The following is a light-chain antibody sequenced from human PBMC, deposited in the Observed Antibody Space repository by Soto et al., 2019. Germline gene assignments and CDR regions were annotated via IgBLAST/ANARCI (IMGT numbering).Light chain of an antibody. Sequence: DIQMTQSPSSLSASVGDRVTITCRASQGISNYLAWYQQQPGKVPKLLIYVASTLQSGVPSRFSGSGSGTDFTLTISNLQPEDVATYYCQKYNSAPWTFGQGTKVEIK. J-gene: IGKJ1*01. CDR3: QKYNSAPWT. CDR1: QGISNY. V-gene: IGKV1-27*01. CDR2: VAS.